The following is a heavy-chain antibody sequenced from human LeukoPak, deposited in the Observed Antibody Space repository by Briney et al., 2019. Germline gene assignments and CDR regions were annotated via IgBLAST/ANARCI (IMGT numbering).Heavy chain of an antibody. V-gene: IGHV3-7*01. D-gene: IGHD3-10*01. Sequence: PGGSLRLSCAASELTFSNYWMSWVRQAPGKGLEWVANIKQDGSEKFYVDSVKGRFTISRDNAKNSLYLQMNGLRAEDTAVYYCARDRGADRFDYWGQGTLVTVSS. CDR2: IKQDGSEK. CDR3: ARDRGADRFDY. J-gene: IGHJ4*02. CDR1: ELTFSNYW.